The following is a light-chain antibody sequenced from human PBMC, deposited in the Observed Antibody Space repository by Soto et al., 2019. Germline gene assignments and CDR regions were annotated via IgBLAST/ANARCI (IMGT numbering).Light chain of an antibody. CDR3: QQYESYSAS. Sequence: DIQMTQSPSTLSASVGDRVTITCRASQSISTWLAWYQQKPGKAPKLLIYEASTLENGVPSRFSGSGSGTEFTLTISSLQPDEVATYFCQQYESYSASFGQGTKVGIK. CDR1: QSISTW. J-gene: IGKJ1*01. V-gene: IGKV1-5*03. CDR2: EAS.